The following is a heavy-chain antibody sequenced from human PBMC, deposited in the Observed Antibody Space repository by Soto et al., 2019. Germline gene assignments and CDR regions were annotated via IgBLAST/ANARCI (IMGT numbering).Heavy chain of an antibody. J-gene: IGHJ4*02. CDR1: GFTFDDYA. D-gene: IGHD4-17*01. CDR3: ARDTGRAYYGDYDY. CDR2: ISWNSGSI. Sequence: VQLVESGGGLVQPGRSLRLSCVASGFTFDDYAMHWVRQAPGKGLEWVSGISWNSGSIGYADSVRGRFTISRDNAKNSLYLQMNSLRAEDTALYYCARDTGRAYYGDYDYWGQGTLVTVSS. V-gene: IGHV3-9*01.